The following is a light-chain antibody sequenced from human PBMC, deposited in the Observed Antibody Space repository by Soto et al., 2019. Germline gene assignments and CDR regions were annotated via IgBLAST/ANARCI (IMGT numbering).Light chain of an antibody. CDR3: QQSYSSPIT. V-gene: IGKV1-9*01. Sequence: IQLTQSPSSLSASVGDRVTVTCRASQDIRNYLAWYQQEPGKAPKLLIYAASTLQSGVPSRFSGSGSGTDFTLTISCLQSEDFATYYCQQSYSSPITFGQGTRLEIK. CDR1: QDIRNY. J-gene: IGKJ5*01. CDR2: AAS.